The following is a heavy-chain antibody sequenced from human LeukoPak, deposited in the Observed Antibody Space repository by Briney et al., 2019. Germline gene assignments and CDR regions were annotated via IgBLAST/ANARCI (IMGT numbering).Heavy chain of an antibody. Sequence: SETLSLTCTVSGDSSDNNGFYWGWIRQPPGEGLEWIGKIYYSGSTYYNPALKSRVTTSVDTSKNQFSLKLSSVTAADTAVYYCARGTRGSDSSFDFWGQGTLVTVSS. CDR3: ARGTRGSDSSFDF. V-gene: IGHV4-39*07. D-gene: IGHD1-1*01. CDR1: GDSSDNNGFY. J-gene: IGHJ4*02. CDR2: IYYSGST.